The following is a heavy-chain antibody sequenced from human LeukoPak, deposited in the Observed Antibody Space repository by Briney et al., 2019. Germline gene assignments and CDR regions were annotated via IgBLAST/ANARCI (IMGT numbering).Heavy chain of an antibody. CDR1: GFTFSSYG. Sequence: PGGSLRLSCAASGFTFSSYGMHWVRQAPGKGLEWVAVIWYDGSNKYYADSVKGRFTISRDNSKNTLYLQMNSLRAEDTAVYYCARDHGYDSSGPSFSDYWGQGTLVTVPS. J-gene: IGHJ4*02. D-gene: IGHD3-22*01. CDR2: IWYDGSNK. V-gene: IGHV3-33*01. CDR3: ARDHGYDSSGPSFSDY.